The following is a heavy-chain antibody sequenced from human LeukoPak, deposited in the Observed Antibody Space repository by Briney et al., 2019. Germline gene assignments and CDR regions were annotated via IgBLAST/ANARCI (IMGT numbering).Heavy chain of an antibody. CDR2: IKQDGSEK. CDR1: GFTFNE. Sequence: GGSLRLSCAASGFTFNEMNWVRQAPGKGLEWVANIKQDGSEKYYVDSVKGRFTISRDNAKNSLYLQMNSLRAEDTAVYYCARVNYYGSGSYGDFDYWGQGTLVTVSS. V-gene: IGHV3-7*01. D-gene: IGHD3-10*01. J-gene: IGHJ4*02. CDR3: ARVNYYGSGSYGDFDY.